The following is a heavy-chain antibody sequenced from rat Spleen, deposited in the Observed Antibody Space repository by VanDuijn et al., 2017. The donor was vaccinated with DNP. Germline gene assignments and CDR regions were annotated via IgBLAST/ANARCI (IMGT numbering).Heavy chain of an antibody. CDR1: GFTFSGYF. Sequence: EVQLVESGGGLVQPGRSLKLSCAASGFTFSGYFMAWVRQAPTKGLEWVASISYDGGDTYYPDSVKGRFTVARDNAKSTLYLQMDSLRSEDTATYYCAKPDYWGQGVMVTVSS. CDR3: AKPDY. CDR2: ISYDGGDT. J-gene: IGHJ2*01. V-gene: IGHV5-20*01.